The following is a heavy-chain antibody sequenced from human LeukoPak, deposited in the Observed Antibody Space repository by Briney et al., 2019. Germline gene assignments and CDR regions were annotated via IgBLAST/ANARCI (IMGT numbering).Heavy chain of an antibody. CDR2: ITGSGGYT. V-gene: IGHV3-23*01. Sequence: GGSLRLSCAASGFTFSSYAMTWVRQAPGKGLEWVSTITGSGGYTYYADSVKGRFTISRDDSKSMVYLQMNSLTAEDTGVYFCARAVGPYDYWGQGTLVTVSS. J-gene: IGHJ4*02. D-gene: IGHD3-10*01. CDR1: GFTFSSYA. CDR3: ARAVGPYDY.